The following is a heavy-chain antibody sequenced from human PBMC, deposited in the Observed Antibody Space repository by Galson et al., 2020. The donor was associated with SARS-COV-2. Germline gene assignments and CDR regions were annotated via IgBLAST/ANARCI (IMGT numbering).Heavy chain of an antibody. D-gene: IGHD4-17*01. CDR2: IYYSGST. V-gene: IGHV4-39*07. J-gene: IGHJ4*02. Sequence: SETLSITCTVSGGTISSSSYYWGWIRQPPGKGLRWIGRIYYSGSTYYNPSLKSRVTISVDTSKNQFSLKLSSVTAADTAVYYCARDSRDGDYVIDWVQGTLVTVSS. CDR1: GGTISSSSYY. CDR3: ARDSRDGDYVID.